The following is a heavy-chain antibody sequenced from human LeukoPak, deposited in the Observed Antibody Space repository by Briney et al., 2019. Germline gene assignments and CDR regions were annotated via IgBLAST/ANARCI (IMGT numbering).Heavy chain of an antibody. J-gene: IGHJ4*02. CDR1: GFTFSSYA. CDR2: ISYDGSNK. CDR3: ARVYSGDY. V-gene: IGHV3-30-3*01. D-gene: IGHD2-15*01. Sequence: GGSLRLSCAASGFTFSSYAMHWVRQAPGKGLEWVAVISYDGSNKYYADSVKGRFTISRDNSKNTLYLQMNSLRAGDTAVYYCARVYSGDYWGQGTLVTVSS.